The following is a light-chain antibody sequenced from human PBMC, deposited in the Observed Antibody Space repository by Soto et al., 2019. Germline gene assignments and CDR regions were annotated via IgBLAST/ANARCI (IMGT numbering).Light chain of an antibody. V-gene: IGKV3-11*01. CDR3: QQRSNWPPVIT. CDR2: DAS. Sequence: EIVLTQSPATLSLSPGERATLSCRASQIFSSHLAWYQQKPGQAPRLLIYDASKRATGIPARFSGRGSGTDFPLTISSLEPEDFAVYYCQQRSNWPPVITFGQGTRLEIK. CDR1: QIFSSH. J-gene: IGKJ5*01.